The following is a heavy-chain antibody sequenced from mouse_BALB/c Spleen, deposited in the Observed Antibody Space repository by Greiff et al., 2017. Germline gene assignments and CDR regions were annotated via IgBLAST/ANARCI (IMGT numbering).Heavy chain of an antibody. Sequence: QVQLKQSGAELMKPGASVKISCKATGYTFSSYWIEWVKQRPGHGLEWIGEILPGSGSTNYNEKFKGKATFTADTSSNTAYMQLSSLTSEDSAVYYCARRHYYGSSYWYFDVWGAGTTVTVSS. CDR2: ILPGSGST. J-gene: IGHJ1*01. V-gene: IGHV1-9*01. CDR3: ARRHYYGSSYWYFDV. D-gene: IGHD1-1*01. CDR1: GYTFSSYW.